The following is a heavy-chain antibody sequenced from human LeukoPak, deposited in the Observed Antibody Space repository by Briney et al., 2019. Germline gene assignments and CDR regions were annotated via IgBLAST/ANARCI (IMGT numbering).Heavy chain of an antibody. V-gene: IGHV4-34*01. Sequence: PSETLSLTCAVYGVSFSGYYWSWIRQPPGKGLEWIGEINHSGSTNYNPSLKSRVTISVDTSKNQFSLKLSSVTAADTAVYYCAREHVDTAMVYYYGMDVWGQGTTVTVSS. CDR3: AREHVDTAMVYYYGMDV. CDR2: INHSGST. J-gene: IGHJ6*02. D-gene: IGHD5-18*01. CDR1: GVSFSGYY.